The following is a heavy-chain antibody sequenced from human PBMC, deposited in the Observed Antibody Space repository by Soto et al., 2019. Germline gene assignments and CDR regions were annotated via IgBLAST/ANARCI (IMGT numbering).Heavy chain of an antibody. CDR2: TSYDGGQQ. Sequence: SLRLSCAASGFIFSNYGMHWVRQAPGKGLEWVALTSYDGGQQFYADSLKGRFTISRDNSKNTVYLQMNNLTPEDTAVYYCAKELGYCSNSNCYIGGHFYYGLNVWGQGTTVTVSS. D-gene: IGHD2-2*02. J-gene: IGHJ6*02. CDR3: AKELGYCSNSNCYIGGHFYYGLNV. V-gene: IGHV3-30*18. CDR1: GFIFSNYG.